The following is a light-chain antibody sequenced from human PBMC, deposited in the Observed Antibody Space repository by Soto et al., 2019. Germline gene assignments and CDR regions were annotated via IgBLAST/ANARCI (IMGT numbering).Light chain of an antibody. CDR1: QSVSSN. V-gene: IGKV3-11*01. J-gene: IGKJ4*01. CDR2: DAY. CDR3: QQRSDWPT. Sequence: EIVLTQSPATLSLSPGERATLSCRARQSVSSNLAWYQQKGGQAPRLLIYDAYNRATGIPARFSGSGSGTAFTLSISSLEPEDFAVYYCQQRSDWPTFGGGTKVEIK.